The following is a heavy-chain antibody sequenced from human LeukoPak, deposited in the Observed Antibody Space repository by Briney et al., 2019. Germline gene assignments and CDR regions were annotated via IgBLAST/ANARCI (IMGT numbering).Heavy chain of an antibody. Sequence: GGSLRLSCAASGFTFSSYTMNSVRQAPRKGLEWVSSISSSSSYMYYADSVKGRFTISRDKAKNSLYLQMNSLRAEDTAVYYCARDRDVPAIGMDVWGQGTTVTVSS. CDR2: ISSSSSYM. CDR1: GFTFSSYT. J-gene: IGHJ6*02. CDR3: ARDRDVPAIGMDV. V-gene: IGHV3-21*06.